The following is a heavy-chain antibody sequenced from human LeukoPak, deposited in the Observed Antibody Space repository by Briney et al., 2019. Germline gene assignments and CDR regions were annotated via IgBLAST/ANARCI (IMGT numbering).Heavy chain of an antibody. J-gene: IGHJ4*02. CDR3: TRENYSDSSGYSSDY. CDR1: GFTFGDYA. Sequence: PGRSLRLSCTASGFTFGDYAMSWVRPAPGKGLEWVCFIRSKAYGGTTEYAASVNGRFTISRDDSKSIAYLQMNSLKTEDTALYYCTRENYSDSSGYSSDYWGQGTLVTVSS. D-gene: IGHD3-22*01. CDR2: IRSKAYGGTT. V-gene: IGHV3-49*04.